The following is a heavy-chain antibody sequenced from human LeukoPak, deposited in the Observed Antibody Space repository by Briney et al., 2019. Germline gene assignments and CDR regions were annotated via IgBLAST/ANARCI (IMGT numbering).Heavy chain of an antibody. CDR2: ISAYNGNT. J-gene: IGHJ4*02. CDR1: GYTFTSYG. V-gene: IGHV1-18*01. CDR3: ARDSPSIFGVVIWYFDY. Sequence: ASVKVSCKASGYTFTSYGIGWVRQAPGQGLEWMGWISAYNGNTNYAQKLQGRVTMTTDTSTSTAYMELRSLRSDDTAMYYCARDSPSIFGVVIWYFDYWGQGTLVTVSS. D-gene: IGHD3-3*01.